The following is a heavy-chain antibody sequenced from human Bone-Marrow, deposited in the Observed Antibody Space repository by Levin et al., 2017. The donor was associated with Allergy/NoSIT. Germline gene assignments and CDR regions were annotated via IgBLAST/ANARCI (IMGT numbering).Heavy chain of an antibody. V-gene: IGHV3-7*01. CDR2: INQDGSEK. CDR1: GFTFSSYW. D-gene: IGHD6-19*01. J-gene: IGHJ4*02. Sequence: GESLKISCAASGFTFSSYWMTWVRQATGKGLEWVANINQDGSEKYYVDSVKGRFTISRDNAKNSLSLQMKSLRAEDTAVYYCATGPQWLAFDYWGQGTLVSVSS. CDR3: ATGPQWLAFDY.